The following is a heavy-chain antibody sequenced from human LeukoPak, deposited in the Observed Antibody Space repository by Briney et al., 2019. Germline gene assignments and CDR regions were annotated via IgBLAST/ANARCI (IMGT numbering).Heavy chain of an antibody. V-gene: IGHV3-72*01. J-gene: IGHJ6*04. Sequence: GGALRLSCVASGFTFRDHYMDWVRQAPGKGLECGGRTRNKANSYTTEYAASVKGRFTISRDDSKNSLYLEMNSLKTEDTAVYYCARDPSLNLWGKGTTVTVSS. CDR3: ARDPSLNL. D-gene: IGHD1-14*01. CDR1: GFTFRDHY. CDR2: TRNKANSYTT.